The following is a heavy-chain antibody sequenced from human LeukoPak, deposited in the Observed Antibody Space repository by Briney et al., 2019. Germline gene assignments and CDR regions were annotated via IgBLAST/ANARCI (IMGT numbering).Heavy chain of an antibody. Sequence: PGRSLTLSCAASGFTFSSFGMHWVRQAPGKGLEWVAVIWYDASNKYYADSVKGRFTISRDNSENTLYLQMNSLRDDDTAVYYCVRGVGVSRFNYLDPWGQGTLVIVSS. CDR2: IWYDASNK. CDR1: GFTFSSFG. CDR3: VRGVGVSRFNYLDP. D-gene: IGHD1-7*01. J-gene: IGHJ5*02. V-gene: IGHV3-33*01.